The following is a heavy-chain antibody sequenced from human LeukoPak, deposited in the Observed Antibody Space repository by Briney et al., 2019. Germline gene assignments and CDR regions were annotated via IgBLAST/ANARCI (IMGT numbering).Heavy chain of an antibody. V-gene: IGHV3-23*01. CDR3: AKDRGGRYCSSTSCPYNWFDP. Sequence: GGSLRLSCAASGFTFSSYAMSWVRQAPGKGLEWVSAISGSGGSTYYADSVKGRFTISRDNSKNTLYLQMNSLRAEDTAVYYCAKDRGGRYCSSTSCPYNWFDPWGQGTLVTVSS. D-gene: IGHD2-2*01. CDR2: ISGSGGST. J-gene: IGHJ5*02. CDR1: GFTFSSYA.